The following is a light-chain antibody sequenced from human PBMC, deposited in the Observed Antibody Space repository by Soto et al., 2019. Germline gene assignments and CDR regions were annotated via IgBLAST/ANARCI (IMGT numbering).Light chain of an antibody. CDR1: QGIKNW. CDR3: QQSYTNPLS. CDR2: TGS. V-gene: IGKV1-12*01. Sequence: DIQMTQSPSYVSASVGDRVTITCRASQGIKNWLAWYQQKPGKAPNLLIYTGSSLQSGVPSRFSGSGSGTDFTLTINSLQPEDFATYYCQQSYTNPLSFGGGTKVEIK. J-gene: IGKJ4*01.